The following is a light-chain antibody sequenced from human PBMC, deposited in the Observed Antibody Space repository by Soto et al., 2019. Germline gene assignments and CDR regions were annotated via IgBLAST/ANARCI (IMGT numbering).Light chain of an antibody. J-gene: IGLJ1*01. CDR2: EVS. CDR3: SSYTSSSTYV. CDR1: SSDVGSYNR. V-gene: IGLV2-18*02. Sequence: QSVLTQPPSVSGSPGQSVTFSCTGTSSDVGSYNRVSWYQQPPGTAPKLMIYEVSNRPSGVPDRFSGSKSGNTASLTISGLQTEDEADYYRSSYTSSSTYVFGTGTKVPVL.